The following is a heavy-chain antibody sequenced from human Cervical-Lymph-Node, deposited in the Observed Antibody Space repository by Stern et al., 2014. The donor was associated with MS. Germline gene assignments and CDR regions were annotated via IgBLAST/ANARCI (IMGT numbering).Heavy chain of an antibody. D-gene: IGHD3-16*01. V-gene: IGHV4-31*03. Sequence: QVQLQESGPGLVKPSQTLSLTCTVSGGSISTVGYYWTWIRQHPGKGLEWIGYSYHSGSPYYNPSLKSRASISVDTSKNQFSLNVTSVTAADTALYYCARSDRLWGSFDYWGQGTLVTVSS. CDR2: SYHSGSP. CDR3: ARSDRLWGSFDY. CDR1: GGSISTVGYY. J-gene: IGHJ4*02.